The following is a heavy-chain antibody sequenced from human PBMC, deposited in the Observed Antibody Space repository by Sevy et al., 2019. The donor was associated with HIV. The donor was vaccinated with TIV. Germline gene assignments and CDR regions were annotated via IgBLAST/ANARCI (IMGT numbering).Heavy chain of an antibody. CDR2: IYPSGST. CDR3: ARGVWGAFHI. D-gene: IGHD6-13*01. Sequence: SETLSLTCTVSGGSISSDIYFWSWIRQPAGKGLEWIGRIYPSGSTNYNPSLKNRVSISVDTSKNQFSLKLSSVTAADTAVYYCARGVWGAFHIWGLGTMVTVSS. J-gene: IGHJ3*02. V-gene: IGHV4-61*02. CDR1: GGSISSDIYF.